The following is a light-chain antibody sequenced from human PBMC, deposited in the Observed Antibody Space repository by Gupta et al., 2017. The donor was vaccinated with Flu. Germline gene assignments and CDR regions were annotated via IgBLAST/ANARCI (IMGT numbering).Light chain of an antibody. CDR2: EVT. J-gene: IGLJ2*01. Sequence: QSALTQPRSVSGSPGQSVTISRTGASSDVGGYNYVSWYQQHPGKAPKLMIYEVTKRPSGVTDRFSGSKSGNTASLTISGLQAGDEAYYYCYSYAGTNTFVIFGGGTKLTVL. CDR1: SSDVGGYNY. CDR3: YSYAGTNTFVI. V-gene: IGLV2-11*01.